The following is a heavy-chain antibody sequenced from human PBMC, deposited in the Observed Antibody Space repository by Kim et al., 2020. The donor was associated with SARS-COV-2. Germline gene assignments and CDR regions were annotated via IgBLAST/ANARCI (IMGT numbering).Heavy chain of an antibody. D-gene: IGHD3-10*01. V-gene: IGHV3-30*18. CDR2: ISYVESDK. CDR3: VKGAWYGSGVEGY. Sequence: GGSLRLSCAASGPTFSNYDMHWVRQSPGMGLEWVAVISYVESDKYYADSVKGRFTISRDNSKKTLYLQMNSLRDEDTAVYYCVKGAWYGSGVEGYWGQGTLVTVSS. J-gene: IGHJ4*02. CDR1: GPTFSNYD.